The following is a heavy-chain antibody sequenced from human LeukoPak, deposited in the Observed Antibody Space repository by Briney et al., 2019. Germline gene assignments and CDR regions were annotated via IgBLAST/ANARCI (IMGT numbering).Heavy chain of an antibody. CDR2: MNADGSTS. CDR3: TSDTVNTAVGIDY. V-gene: IGHV3-74*01. Sequence: GGSLRLSCAGSGFTFSRHWMHGVRQAPGKGLVWVSRMNADGSTSNYADSVKGRFTISRDNARNTLHLQMDSLSAEDTAVYYCTSDTVNTAVGIDYWGQGTLVTVSS. J-gene: IGHJ4*02. CDR1: GFTFSRHW. D-gene: IGHD5-18*01.